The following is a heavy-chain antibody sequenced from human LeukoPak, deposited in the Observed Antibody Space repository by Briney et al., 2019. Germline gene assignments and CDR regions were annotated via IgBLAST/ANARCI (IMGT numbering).Heavy chain of an antibody. V-gene: IGHV3-23*01. CDR3: AKTRGETAVNPDV. CDR2: IYGRGGST. Sequence: GGSLGLSCAASGFTFSYYAMSWVRQAPGKGLEWVSSIYGRGGSTYYADSVKGRFTISRDNSKNTLYLQMNSLRAEDTAIYYCAKTRGETAVNPDVWGQGTTVIVSS. CDR1: GFTFSYYA. D-gene: IGHD6-19*01. J-gene: IGHJ6*02.